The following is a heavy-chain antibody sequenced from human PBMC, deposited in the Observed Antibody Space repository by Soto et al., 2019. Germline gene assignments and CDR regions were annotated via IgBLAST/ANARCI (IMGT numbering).Heavy chain of an antibody. CDR2: INPNSGGT. J-gene: IGHJ2*01. CDR1: GYTFTGYY. Sequence: QVQLVQSGAEVKKPGASVKVSCKASGYTFTGYYMHWVRQAPGQGLEWMGWINPNSGGTNYAQKFQGWVTMTRDTSISTAYMELSRLRSDDTAVHYCARGGGYDSEGLSYFDLWGRGTLVTVSS. D-gene: IGHD5-12*01. V-gene: IGHV1-2*04. CDR3: ARGGGYDSEGLSYFDL.